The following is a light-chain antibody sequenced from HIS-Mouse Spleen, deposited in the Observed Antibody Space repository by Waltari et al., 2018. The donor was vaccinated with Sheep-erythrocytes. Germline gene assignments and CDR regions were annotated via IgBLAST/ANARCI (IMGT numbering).Light chain of an antibody. CDR3: CSYAGSYNHV. CDR1: SSDVGGYHY. CDR2: DVS. Sequence: QSALTQPRSVSGPPGQSVTISCTGTSSDVGGYHYVSWYQQHPGKAPKLMIYDVSKRPSGVPDRFSGSKSGNTASLTISGLQAEDEADYYCCSYAGSYNHVFATGTKVTVL. V-gene: IGLV2-11*01. J-gene: IGLJ1*01.